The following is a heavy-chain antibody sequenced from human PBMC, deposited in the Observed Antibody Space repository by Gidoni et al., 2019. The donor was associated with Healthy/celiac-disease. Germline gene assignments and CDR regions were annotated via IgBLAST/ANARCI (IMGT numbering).Heavy chain of an antibody. CDR3: AKAGGGLYGGNSGDNYYYMDV. CDR2: ISYDGSNK. D-gene: IGHD2-21*02. J-gene: IGHJ6*03. Sequence: VRQAPGKGLEWVAVISYDGSNKYYADSVKGRFTISRDNSKNTLYLQMNSLRAEDTAVYYCAKAGGGLYGGNSGDNYYYMDVWGKGTTVTVSS. V-gene: IGHV3-30*18.